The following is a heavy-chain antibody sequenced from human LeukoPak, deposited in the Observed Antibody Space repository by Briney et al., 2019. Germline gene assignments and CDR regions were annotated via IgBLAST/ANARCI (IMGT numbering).Heavy chain of an antibody. D-gene: IGHD1-26*01. CDR1: SHTLRSYS. J-gene: IGHJ4*02. CDR3: ARDEGGSYVDYFDY. V-gene: IGHV3-21*01. Sequence: GGSLRLSCAASSHTLRSYSMNCVRQAPGKGLEWVSSISSSSSYIYYADSVKGRFTISRDNAKNSQYLQMNSLRAEDTAVYYCARDEGGSYVDYFDYWGQGTLVTVSS. CDR2: ISSSSSYI.